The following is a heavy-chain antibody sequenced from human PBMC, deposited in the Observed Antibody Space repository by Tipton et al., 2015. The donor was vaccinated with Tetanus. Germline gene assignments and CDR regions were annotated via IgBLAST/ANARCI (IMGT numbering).Heavy chain of an antibody. Sequence: LRLSCSVSGGSLRSGDHYWSWIRQPPGKGLEWLAYISSSGSTNSNYSLKSRITMSRDTSKNQFSLKLASVTAADTAAYFCARANFDFPKKGPFDSWGQGILVIVSS. CDR1: GGSLRSGDHY. V-gene: IGHV4-61*08. D-gene: IGHD3-3*01. J-gene: IGHJ4*02. CDR3: ARANFDFPKKGPFDS. CDR2: ISSSGST.